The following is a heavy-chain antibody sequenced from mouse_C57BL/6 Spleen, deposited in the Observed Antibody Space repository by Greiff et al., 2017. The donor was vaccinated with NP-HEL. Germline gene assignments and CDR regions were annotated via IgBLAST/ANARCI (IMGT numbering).Heavy chain of an antibody. D-gene: IGHD1-1*01. CDR3: ARSSKFVTTVVEGWYFDV. V-gene: IGHV1-52*01. CDR2: IDPSDSET. CDR1: GYTFTSYW. J-gene: IGHJ1*03. Sequence: VQLQQPGAELVRPGSSVKLSCKASGYTFTSYWMHWVKQRPIQGLEWIGNIDPSDSETHYNQKFKDKATLTVDKSSSTAYMQLSSLTSEDSAVYYCARSSKFVTTVVEGWYFDVWGTGTTVTVSS.